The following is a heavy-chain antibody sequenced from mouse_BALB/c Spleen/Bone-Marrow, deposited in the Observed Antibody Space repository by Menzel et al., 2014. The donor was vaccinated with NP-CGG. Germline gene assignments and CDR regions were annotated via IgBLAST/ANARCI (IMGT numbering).Heavy chain of an antibody. V-gene: IGHV1-14*01. Sequence: EVQLQQSGPELVKPGASVKMSCKASGYTFTSYVMHWVKQKPGQGLEWIGYINPYNDGTKYNEKFKGKATLTSDKSSSTAYMELSSLTSEDSAVYYCARRGFDEGYYAMDYWGQGTSVAVSS. CDR3: ARRGFDEGYYAMDY. CDR2: INPYNDGT. J-gene: IGHJ4*01. CDR1: GYTFTSYV.